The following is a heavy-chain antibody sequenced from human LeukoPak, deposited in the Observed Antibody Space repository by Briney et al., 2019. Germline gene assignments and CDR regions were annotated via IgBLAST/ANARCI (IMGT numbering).Heavy chain of an antibody. Sequence: SETLSLTCSVSYGSINSYYWNWIRRPPGKGLEWIGYIYYNGNTNYSPSLKSRVTMSVDASKSLFSLKVSSVTAADTAVYYCARGRSNYYGMDVWGQGTTVTVSS. CDR3: ARGRSNYYGMDV. D-gene: IGHD1-26*01. V-gene: IGHV4-59*01. CDR2: IYYNGNT. J-gene: IGHJ6*02. CDR1: YGSINSYY.